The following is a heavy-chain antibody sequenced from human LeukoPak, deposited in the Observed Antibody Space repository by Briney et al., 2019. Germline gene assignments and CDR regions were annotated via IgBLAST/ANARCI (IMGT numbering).Heavy chain of an antibody. CDR2: IIPIFGTA. CDR1: GGTFSSYA. V-gene: IGHV1-69*13. CDR3: ARAGCINGVRYGPADSYSEIDR. J-gene: IGHJ5*02. D-gene: IGHD2-8*01. Sequence: GASVKVSCKASGGTFSSYAISWVRQAPGQGLEWMGGIIPIFGTANYAQKFQGRVTITADESTSTAYMELSSLRSEDTAVYYCARAGCINGVRYGPADSYSEIDRWGQGTLVTVSS.